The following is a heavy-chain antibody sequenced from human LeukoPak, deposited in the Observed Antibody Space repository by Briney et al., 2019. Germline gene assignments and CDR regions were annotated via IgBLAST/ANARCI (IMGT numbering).Heavy chain of an antibody. CDR1: GYTFTGYY. J-gene: IGHJ4*02. Sequence: ASVKVSCKASGYTFTGYYMHWVRQAPGQGLEWMGRINPNSGGTNYTQKFQGRVTMTRDTSISTAYMELSRLRSDDTAVYYCARSIPPYYDILTGYGPLYWGQGTLVTVSS. D-gene: IGHD3-9*01. CDR3: ARSIPPYYDILTGYGPLY. V-gene: IGHV1-2*06. CDR2: INPNSGGT.